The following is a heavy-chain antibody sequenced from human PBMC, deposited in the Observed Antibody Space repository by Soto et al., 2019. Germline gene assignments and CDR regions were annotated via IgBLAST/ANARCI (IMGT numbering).Heavy chain of an antibody. CDR3: VRAVGGVSRLVH. Sequence: GRSLRLSCAAYGFIFIEYWMQWVRQAPGKGLVWVARVHRYGGSPKYGASVKGRFTISRDNSDNKVFLQMNDLTSEDTAVYLCVRAVGGVSRLVHWGLGTLVTVSS. V-gene: IGHV3-74*01. D-gene: IGHD2-8*02. CDR2: VHRYGGSP. CDR1: GFIFIEYW. J-gene: IGHJ4*02.